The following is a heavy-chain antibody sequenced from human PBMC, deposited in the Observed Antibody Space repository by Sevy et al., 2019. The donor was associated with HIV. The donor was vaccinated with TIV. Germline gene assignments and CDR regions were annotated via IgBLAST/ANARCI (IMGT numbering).Heavy chain of an antibody. CDR1: GGSISSYY. Sequence: SETLSLTCTVSGGSISSYYWSWIRQPAGKGLEWIGRIYTSGSTNYNPSLKSRVTMSVDTSKNQFSLKLSSVTAADTAVYYCAREGRIVGAMTGLDYWGQGTLVTVSS. CDR2: IYTSGST. J-gene: IGHJ4*02. D-gene: IGHD1-26*01. CDR3: AREGRIVGAMTGLDY. V-gene: IGHV4-4*07.